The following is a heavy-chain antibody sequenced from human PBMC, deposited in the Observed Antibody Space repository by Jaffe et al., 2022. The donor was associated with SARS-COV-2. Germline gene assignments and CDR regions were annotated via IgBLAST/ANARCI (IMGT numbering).Heavy chain of an antibody. CDR1: GFTFSSYA. Sequence: EVQLLESGGGLVQPGGSLRLSCAASGFTFSSYAMSWVRQAPGKGLEWVSAISGSGGSTYYADSVKGRFTISRDNSKNTLYLQMNSLRAEDTAVYYCAKVGDFWSGYYTKLDYWGQGTLVTVSS. CDR3: AKVGDFWSGYYTKLDY. V-gene: IGHV3-23*01. CDR2: ISGSGGST. D-gene: IGHD3-3*01. J-gene: IGHJ4*02.